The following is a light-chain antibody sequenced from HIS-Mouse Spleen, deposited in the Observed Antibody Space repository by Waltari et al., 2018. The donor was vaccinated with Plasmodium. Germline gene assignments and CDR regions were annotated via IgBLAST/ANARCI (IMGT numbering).Light chain of an antibody. CDR2: EGS. Sequence: QSALTQPASVSGSPGQSITISCTGTSSVVGSYNLVSWYQQHPGKAPKIMIYEGSNQPSGVSNRFSGAETGNTAALTISWLQAEDEADYYCCSYAGSSTFVVVGGGTKLTVL. CDR3: CSYAGSSTFVV. J-gene: IGLJ2*01. V-gene: IGLV2-23*03. CDR1: SSVVGSYNL.